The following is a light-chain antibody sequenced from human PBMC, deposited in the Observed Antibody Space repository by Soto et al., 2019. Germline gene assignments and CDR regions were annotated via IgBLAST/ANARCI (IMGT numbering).Light chain of an antibody. V-gene: IGKV3-20*01. J-gene: IGKJ4*01. CDR2: GAS. CDR3: HQYDSSPLT. Sequence: EIVLTQSPGTLSLSPGEKATVSCRASQSVSTSYLAWYQQKPGQAPRILIYGASSRATSIPDRFSGSGSGTDFTLTISRLEPEDFAVYYCHQYDSSPLTFGGGTKVEIK. CDR1: QSVSTSY.